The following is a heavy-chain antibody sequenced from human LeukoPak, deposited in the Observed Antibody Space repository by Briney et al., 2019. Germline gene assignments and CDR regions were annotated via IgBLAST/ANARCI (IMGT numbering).Heavy chain of an antibody. J-gene: IGHJ3*02. CDR3: ARRGGRSYFHAFDI. Sequence: GESLKISCKGGGYSFTSYWIIWVRQMPGKGLEWMGNFDPSDSYTKYSPSFQGHVTMSTDKSITTAYLQWSSLKASDTAMYYCARRGGRSYFHAFDIWGQGTMVTVSS. CDR2: FDPSDSYT. D-gene: IGHD1-26*01. CDR1: GYSFTSYW. V-gene: IGHV5-10-1*01.